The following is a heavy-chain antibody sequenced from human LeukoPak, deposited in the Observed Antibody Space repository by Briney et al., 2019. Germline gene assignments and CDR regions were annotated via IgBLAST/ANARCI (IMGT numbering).Heavy chain of an antibody. CDR1: GFTFSSYS. V-gene: IGHV3-21*01. CDR2: ISSSSSYI. D-gene: IGHD3-10*01. J-gene: IGHJ4*02. Sequence: KPGGSLRLSCAASGFTFSSYSMNWVRQAPGKGLEWVSSISSSSSYIHYADSVKGRFTISRDNAKNSLYLQMNSLRAEDTAVYYCARDAVASNYYGSGSYGYYFDYWGQGTLVTVSS. CDR3: ARDAVASNYYGSGSYGYYFDY.